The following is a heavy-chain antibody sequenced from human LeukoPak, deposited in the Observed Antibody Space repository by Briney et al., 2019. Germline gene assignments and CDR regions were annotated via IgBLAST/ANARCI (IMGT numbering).Heavy chain of an antibody. V-gene: IGHV4-59*11. CDR2: IYYSGST. CDR1: GGSISSHY. D-gene: IGHD3-10*01. CDR3: ARVYGSGSYWPSAYYYYYMDV. Sequence: PSETLSLTCTVSGGSISSHYWSWIRQPPGKGLEWIGYIYYSGSTNYNPSPKSRVTISVDTSKNQFSLKLSSVTAADTAVYYCARVYGSGSYWPSAYYYYYMDVWGKGTTVTVSS. J-gene: IGHJ6*03.